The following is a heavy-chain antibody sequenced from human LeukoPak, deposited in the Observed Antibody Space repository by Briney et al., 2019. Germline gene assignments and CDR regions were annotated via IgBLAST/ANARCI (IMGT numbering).Heavy chain of an antibody. CDR1: GGSISSSSYY. CDR3: ATYDFWSGYMSPSYYFDY. V-gene: IGHV4-39*01. Sequence: PSETLSLTCTVSGGSISSSSYYWGWIRQPPGKGLEWIGSIYYSGSTYYNPSLKSQVTISVDTSKNQFSLKLSSVTAADTAVYYCATYDFWSGYMSPSYYFDYWGQGTLVTVSS. D-gene: IGHD3-3*01. J-gene: IGHJ4*02. CDR2: IYYSGST.